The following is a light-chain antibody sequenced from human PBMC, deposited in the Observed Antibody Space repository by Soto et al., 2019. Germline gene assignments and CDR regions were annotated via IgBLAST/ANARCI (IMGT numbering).Light chain of an antibody. V-gene: IGLV2-14*01. J-gene: IGLJ3*02. CDR2: EVT. CDR1: SSDVGDYNY. Sequence: QSALTQPASVSGSPGQSITISCTGTSSDVGDYNYVSWYQQHPGKAPKLLIYEVTNRPSGVSNRLSGSKSGNTASLTISGLQVEDEADYYCSAYASINTLVFGGGTKLTVL. CDR3: SAYASINTLV.